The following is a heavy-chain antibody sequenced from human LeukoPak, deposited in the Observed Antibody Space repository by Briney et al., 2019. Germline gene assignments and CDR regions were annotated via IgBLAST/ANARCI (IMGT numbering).Heavy chain of an antibody. CDR1: GATFSSYA. CDR3: ATKLGYCSGGSCDLCDS. V-gene: IGHV1-69*05. J-gene: IGHJ4*02. D-gene: IGHD2-15*01. CDR2: IIPIFGTA. Sequence: ASVKVSCKASGATFSSYAISWVRQAPGQGLEWMGGIIPIFGTANYAHKFQGRVTITTDESTSTAYMELSSLRSEDTAAYSCATKLGYCSGGSCDLCDSWGEGNLVTASS.